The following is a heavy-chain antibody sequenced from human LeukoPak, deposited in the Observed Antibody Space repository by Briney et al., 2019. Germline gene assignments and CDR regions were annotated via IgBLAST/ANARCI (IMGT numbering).Heavy chain of an antibody. V-gene: IGHV4-34*01. D-gene: IGHD6-19*01. CDR1: GGSFSGYY. J-gene: IGHJ4*02. CDR3: ARGFIAVAGIDY. CDR2: INHSGST. Sequence: SETLSLTCAVYGGSFSGYYWSWIRQPPGKGLEWIGEINHSGSTNYNPSLKSRVTISVDTSKNQFSLKLSSVTAADTAVYYCARGFIAVAGIDYWGQGTLVTVSS.